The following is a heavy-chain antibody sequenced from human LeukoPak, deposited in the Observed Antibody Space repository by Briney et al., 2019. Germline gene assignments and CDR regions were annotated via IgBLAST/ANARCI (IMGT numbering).Heavy chain of an antibody. V-gene: IGHV3-30*18. CDR2: ISYDGSNK. CDR3: AKDRRQWLVLGWFDP. D-gene: IGHD6-19*01. Sequence: SGGSLRLSCAASGFTFSSYGMHWVRQAPGMGLEWVAVISYDGSNKYYADSVKGRFTISRDNSKNTLYLQMNSLRAEDTAVYYCAKDRRQWLVLGWFDPWGQGTLVTVSS. CDR1: GFTFSSYG. J-gene: IGHJ5*02.